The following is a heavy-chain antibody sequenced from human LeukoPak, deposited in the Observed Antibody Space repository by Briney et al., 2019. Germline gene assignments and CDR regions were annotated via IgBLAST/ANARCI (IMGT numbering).Heavy chain of an antibody. Sequence: GGSLRLSCAASGSTFSSSAMSWVRQAPGKGLEWVSAISNNGGYTYYADSVQGRFTISRDNSKSTLCLQMNSLRAEDTAVYYCAKDIGDGYNVGWGQGTLVTVSS. V-gene: IGHV3-23*01. CDR1: GSTFSSSA. CDR2: ISNNGGYT. D-gene: IGHD5-24*01. CDR3: AKDIGDGYNVG. J-gene: IGHJ4*02.